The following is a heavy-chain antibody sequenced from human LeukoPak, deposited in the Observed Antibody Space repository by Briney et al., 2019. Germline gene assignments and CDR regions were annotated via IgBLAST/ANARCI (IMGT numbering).Heavy chain of an antibody. J-gene: IGHJ4*02. V-gene: IGHV3-11*01. D-gene: IGHD3-10*01. CDR1: GIPFSDYY. Sequence: PGGPLRLSCAASGIPFSDYYMSWIRQAPGKGLEWVSYISSRGSTIYYADSVKGRFTISRDNAKNSLYLQMNSLRAEDTAMYYCARYGSGSNFDCWGQGTLVTVSS. CDR2: ISSRGSTI. CDR3: ARYGSGSNFDC.